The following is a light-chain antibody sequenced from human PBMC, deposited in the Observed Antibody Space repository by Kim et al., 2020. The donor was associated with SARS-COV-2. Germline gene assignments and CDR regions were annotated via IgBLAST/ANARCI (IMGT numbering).Light chain of an antibody. CDR2: GAS. CDR3: QQYNNLPPWT. CDR1: QSVSSY. V-gene: IGKV3-15*01. J-gene: IGKJ1*01. Sequence: EIVMTQSPATLSVSPGERATLSCRASQSVSSYLAWYQQKPGQAPRLLIYGASTRATGIPARFSGSGSGTEFTLTISSLQSEDFAVYYCQQYNNLPPWTFGQGTKVDIK.